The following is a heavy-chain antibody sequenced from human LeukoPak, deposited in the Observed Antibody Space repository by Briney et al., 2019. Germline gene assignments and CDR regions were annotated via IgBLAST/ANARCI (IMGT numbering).Heavy chain of an antibody. V-gene: IGHV4-59*08. Sequence: SETLSLTCTVSGGSISSYYWSWIRQPPGKGLEWIAYIYNSGTTNYNPSLKSRVTMSVDTSKNQFSLKLSSVTAADTAVYYCARHGNDYVWGSYRSNLYYFDYWGQGTLVTVSS. J-gene: IGHJ4*02. CDR2: IYNSGTT. D-gene: IGHD3-16*02. CDR1: GGSISSYY. CDR3: ARHGNDYVWGSYRSNLYYFDY.